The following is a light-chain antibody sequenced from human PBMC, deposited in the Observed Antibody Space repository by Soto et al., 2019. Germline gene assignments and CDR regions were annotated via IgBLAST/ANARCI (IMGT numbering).Light chain of an antibody. Sequence: QSALTQPRSVSGSPGQSVTISCTGTSSDVGDYDYVSWYQQHPGGAPKVMIYDVTKRPSGVPGRFSGSKSGNTASLTISGLQAEDEADYFCCSHAGSYTFVFGTGTQLTVL. V-gene: IGLV2-11*01. J-gene: IGLJ7*01. CDR3: CSHAGSYTFV. CDR2: DVT. CDR1: SSDVGDYDY.